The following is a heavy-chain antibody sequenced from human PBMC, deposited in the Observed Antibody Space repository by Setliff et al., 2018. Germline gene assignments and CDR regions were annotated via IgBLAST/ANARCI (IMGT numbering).Heavy chain of an antibody. CDR3: ARDQTYYYDSSGYDAFDI. Sequence: GGSLRLSCAASGFTFSNYALSWVRQAPGKGLEWVSAISDSGGSTYYADSVKGRFTISRDNAKNTLYLQMNSLRAEDTAVYYCARDQTYYYDSSGYDAFDIWGQGTMVTVS. CDR2: ISDSGGST. D-gene: IGHD3-22*01. V-gene: IGHV3-23*01. J-gene: IGHJ3*02. CDR1: GFTFSNYA.